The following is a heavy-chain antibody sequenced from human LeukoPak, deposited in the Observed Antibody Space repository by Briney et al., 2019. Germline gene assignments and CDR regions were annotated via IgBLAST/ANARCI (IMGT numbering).Heavy chain of an antibody. CDR1: GFTFSSYA. CDR3: AKLKGKDGVRDSYDM. J-gene: IGHJ3*02. V-gene: IGHV3-30*04. D-gene: IGHD2-2*01. CDR2: ISYDGSNK. Sequence: GGSLRLSCAASGFTFSSYAMHWVRQAPGKGLEWVAVISYDGSNKYYADSVKGRFTIARDNSRNTLYLQMKGLRAEDTALYYCAKLKGKDGVRDSYDMWGPGTMVTISA.